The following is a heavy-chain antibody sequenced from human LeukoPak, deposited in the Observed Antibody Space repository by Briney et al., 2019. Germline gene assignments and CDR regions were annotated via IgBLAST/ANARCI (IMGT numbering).Heavy chain of an antibody. Sequence: SETLSLTCAVYGGSFSGYYWSWIRQPPGKGLEWIGEINHSGSTNYNPSLKSRVTISVDTSKNQFSLKLSSVSAADTAVYYCASGVDQPLLDYWGQGTLVTVSS. V-gene: IGHV4-34*01. CDR3: ASGVDQPLLDY. CDR2: INHSGST. J-gene: IGHJ4*02. CDR1: GGSFSGYY.